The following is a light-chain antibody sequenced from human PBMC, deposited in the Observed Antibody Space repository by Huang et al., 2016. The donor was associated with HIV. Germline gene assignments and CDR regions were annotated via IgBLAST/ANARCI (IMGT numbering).Light chain of an antibody. CDR1: QSLLQSNGYNY. CDR3: MQTLQTPLT. J-gene: IGKJ4*01. Sequence: DIVMTQSPLSLPVTPGEPASISCRSSQSLLQSNGYNYLDWYLQKPGQSPQLLIYLGSNRASGGPDRVSGSGSGTAFTLKISRVEAEDVGVYYCMQTLQTPLTFGGGTKVEIK. CDR2: LGS. V-gene: IGKV2-28*01.